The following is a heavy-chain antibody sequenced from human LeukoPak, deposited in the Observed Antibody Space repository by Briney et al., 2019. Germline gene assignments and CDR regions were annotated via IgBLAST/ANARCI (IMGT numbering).Heavy chain of an antibody. Sequence: SETLSLTCTVSGGSISNYYWSWIRQPPGKGLEWIAYIYYSGSTYYNPSLKSRVTISVDTSKNQFSLKLSSATAADTAVYYCARVHNWNDLDWFDPWGQGTLVTVSS. D-gene: IGHD1-20*01. CDR1: GGSISNYY. V-gene: IGHV4-59*12. CDR2: IYYSGST. J-gene: IGHJ5*02. CDR3: ARVHNWNDLDWFDP.